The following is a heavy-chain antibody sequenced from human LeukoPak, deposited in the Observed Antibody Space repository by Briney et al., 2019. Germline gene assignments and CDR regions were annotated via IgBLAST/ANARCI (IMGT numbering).Heavy chain of an antibody. CDR3: ARERNYYDSSGYYPIPLFDY. Sequence: SVKVSCKASGSTFTSSAVQWVRQARGQRLEWIGWIVVGSGNTNYAQKFQERVTITRDMSTSTAYMELSSLRSEDTAVYYCARERNYYDSSGYYPIPLFDYWGQGTLVTVSS. J-gene: IGHJ4*02. CDR2: IVVGSGNT. V-gene: IGHV1-58*01. D-gene: IGHD3-22*01. CDR1: GSTFTSSA.